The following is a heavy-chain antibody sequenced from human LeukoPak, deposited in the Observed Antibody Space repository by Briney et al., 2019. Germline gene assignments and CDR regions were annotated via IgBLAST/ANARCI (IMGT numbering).Heavy chain of an antibody. V-gene: IGHV4-4*07. CDR3: ARGGSSWDVDYFDY. Sequence: SETLSLTCTVSGGSISSYYWSWIRQPAGKGLEWIGRIYNSGSTNYNPSLKSRVTISVDTSKNQFSLKLSSVTAADTAVYYCARGGSSWDVDYFDYWGQGTLVTVSS. D-gene: IGHD6-13*01. CDR2: IYNSGST. J-gene: IGHJ4*02. CDR1: GGSISSYY.